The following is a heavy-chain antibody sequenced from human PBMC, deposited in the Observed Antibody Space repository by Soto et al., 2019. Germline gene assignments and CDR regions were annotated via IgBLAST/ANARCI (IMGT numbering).Heavy chain of an antibody. J-gene: IGHJ6*02. CDR3: ARGGGGVHCSSWTRDYYYYGMDV. Sequence: ASVKVSCKASGYTFTSYGISWVRQAPGQGLEWMGWISAYNGNTNYAQKLQGRVTMTTDTSTSTAYMELRSLRSDDTAVYYCARGGGGVHCSSWTRDYYYYGMDVWGQGTTVTAP. CDR1: GYTFTSYG. CDR2: ISAYNGNT. D-gene: IGHD6-13*01. V-gene: IGHV1-18*01.